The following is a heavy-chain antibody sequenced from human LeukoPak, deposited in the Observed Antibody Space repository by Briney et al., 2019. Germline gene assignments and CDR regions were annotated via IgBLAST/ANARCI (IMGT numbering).Heavy chain of an antibody. J-gene: IGHJ4*02. CDR1: GFTFGNTW. Sequence: GGSLRLSCAASGFTFGNTWMSWVRQAPGKGLEWVSTISGSGGSTYYADSVKGQFTISRDNSKNTLYLQMNSLRAEDTAVYYCASRYSGLFDYWGQGTLVTVSS. CDR3: ASRYSGLFDY. D-gene: IGHD5-12*01. CDR2: ISGSGGST. V-gene: IGHV3-23*01.